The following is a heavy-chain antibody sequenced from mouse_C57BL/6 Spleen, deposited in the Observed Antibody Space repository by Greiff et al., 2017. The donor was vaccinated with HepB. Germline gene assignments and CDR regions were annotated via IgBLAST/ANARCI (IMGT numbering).Heavy chain of an antibody. CDR3: ARSGDAWY. CDR1: GYTFTSYW. CDR2: IDPSDSYT. J-gene: IGHJ2*01. V-gene: IGHV1-69*01. Sequence: QVQLQQPGAELVMPGASVKLSCKASGYTFTSYWMHWVKQRPGQGLEWIGEIDPSDSYTNYNQKFKGKSTLTVDKSSSTAYMQLSSLTSEDSAVYYCARSGDAWYGGQGTTLTVSS. D-gene: IGHD3-1*01.